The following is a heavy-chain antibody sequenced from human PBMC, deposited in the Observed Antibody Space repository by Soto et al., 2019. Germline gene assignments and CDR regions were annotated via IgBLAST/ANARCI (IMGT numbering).Heavy chain of an antibody. CDR2: ISGSAVTT. Sequence: GGSMRLSCAASGFSFSNHVVNWVRQAPGKGLEWVSAISGSAVTTYYTDSVKGRFTISRDNSKNTLYLQMNSLRAEDTAVYYCARDLDCSGGSCYSEGPGLDYWGQGTLVTVSS. CDR1: GFSFSNHV. CDR3: ARDLDCSGGSCYSEGPGLDY. D-gene: IGHD2-15*01. J-gene: IGHJ4*02. V-gene: IGHV3-23*01.